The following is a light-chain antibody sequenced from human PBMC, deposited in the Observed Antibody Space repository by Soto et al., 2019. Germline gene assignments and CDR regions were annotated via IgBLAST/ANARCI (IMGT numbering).Light chain of an antibody. CDR3: QSYDSSLSGYV. V-gene: IGLV2-14*01. Sequence: ALTQPASVSGSPGQSITISCTGTSSDVGGYNYVSWYQQHPGKAPKLMIYEVSNRPSGVSNRFSGSKSGNTASLTISGLQAEDEADYYCQSYDSSLSGYVFGTGTKVTVL. CDR2: EVS. J-gene: IGLJ1*01. CDR1: SSDVGGYNY.